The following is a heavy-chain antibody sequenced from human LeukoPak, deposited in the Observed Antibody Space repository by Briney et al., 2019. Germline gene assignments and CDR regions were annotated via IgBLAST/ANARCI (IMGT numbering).Heavy chain of an antibody. CDR2: ISYSGST. CDR3: ARVGSMAARPFDY. J-gene: IGHJ4*02. D-gene: IGHD6-6*01. V-gene: IGHV4-59*01. CDR1: GGSISSYY. Sequence: SETLSLTCTVSGGSISSYYWSWIRRPPGKGLEWIGYISYSGSTNYNPSLKSRVTISVDTSKNQFSLKLSSVTAADTAVYYCARVGSMAARPFDYWGQGTLVTVSS.